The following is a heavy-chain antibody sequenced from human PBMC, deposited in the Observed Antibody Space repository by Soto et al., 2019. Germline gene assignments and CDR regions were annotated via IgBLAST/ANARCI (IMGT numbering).Heavy chain of an antibody. CDR3: AKGRVWFGAGMDV. J-gene: IGHJ6*02. D-gene: IGHD3-10*01. V-gene: IGHV3-23*01. Sequence: EVQLLESGGGLVQPGGSLRLYCAASGFTFSSYAMSWVRQAPGKGLEWVSAISGSGGSTYYADSVKGRFTISRDNSKNTLYLQMNSLRAEDTAVYYCAKGRVWFGAGMDVWGQGTTVTVSS. CDR2: ISGSGGST. CDR1: GFTFSSYA.